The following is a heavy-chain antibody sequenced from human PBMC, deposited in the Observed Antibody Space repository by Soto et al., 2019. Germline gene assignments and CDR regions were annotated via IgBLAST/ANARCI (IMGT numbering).Heavy chain of an antibody. Sequence: SETLSLTCTVSGGSISSGGYYWSWIRQPPGQGLEWIGYIYYSGSTYYTPSLKSRVTISVDTSKNQFSLKLSSVTAADTAVYYCARSGGYYDFWSGYQNTDRDYYYYGMDVWGQGTTVTVSS. CDR1: GGSISSGGYY. D-gene: IGHD3-3*01. J-gene: IGHJ6*02. CDR3: ARSGGYYDFWSGYQNTDRDYYYYGMDV. V-gene: IGHV4-31*03. CDR2: IYYSGST.